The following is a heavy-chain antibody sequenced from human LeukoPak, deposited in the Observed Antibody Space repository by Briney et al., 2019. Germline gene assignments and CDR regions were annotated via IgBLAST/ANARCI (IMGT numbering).Heavy chain of an antibody. CDR3: ARVFGVNYYDSRGYYIN. CDR2: IIPIFGTA. D-gene: IGHD3-22*01. Sequence: SVTVSCKASGGTFSSYAISWVRQAPGQGLEWMGGIIPIFGTANYAQKFQGRVTITADESTSTAYMELSSLRSEDTAVYYCARVFGVNYYDSRGYYINWGQGTLVTVSS. V-gene: IGHV1-69*13. J-gene: IGHJ1*01. CDR1: GGTFSSYA.